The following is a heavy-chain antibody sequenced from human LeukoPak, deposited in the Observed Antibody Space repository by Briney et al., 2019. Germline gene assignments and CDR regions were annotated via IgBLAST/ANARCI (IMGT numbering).Heavy chain of an antibody. Sequence: GGSLRLSCTVSGFIFSDYGFHWVRQAPGKGLEWVAVTRFDGSIKQYADSVKGRFTISRDDSKNTLYLQMNFLKSEDTAVYYCARWGGTRQYYFDYWGQGTLVTVSS. CDR3: ARWGGTRQYYFDY. V-gene: IGHV3-33*01. CDR2: TRFDGSIK. D-gene: IGHD1-1*01. J-gene: IGHJ4*02. CDR1: GFIFSDYG.